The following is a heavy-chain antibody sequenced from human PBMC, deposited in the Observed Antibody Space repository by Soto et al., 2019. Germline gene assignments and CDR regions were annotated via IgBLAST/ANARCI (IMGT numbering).Heavy chain of an antibody. CDR1: GASIGSGDDY. CDR3: AKYQPPEFDP. Sequence: SETLSLTCTVSGASIGSGDDYWTWIRQSPGKGLEWIGYISDSGSTFYNPSLRSRLTIALDTSKNHFSLKLNSVTAADTAVYYCAKYQPPEFDPRGKGIPVTVSS. J-gene: IGHJ5*02. D-gene: IGHD2-2*01. CDR2: ISDSGST. V-gene: IGHV4-30-4*08.